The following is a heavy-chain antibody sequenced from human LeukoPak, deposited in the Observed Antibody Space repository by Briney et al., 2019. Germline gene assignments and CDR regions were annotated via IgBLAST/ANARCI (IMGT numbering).Heavy chain of an antibody. J-gene: IGHJ4*02. D-gene: IGHD5-24*01. CDR3: ARSSRMAQ. CDR1: GFTFSSNW. Sequence: PGGSLRLSCAASGFTFSSNWMSWVRQAPGKGLEWVANIKQDGSEKYYVDSVKGRFTISRDNAKNSLYLQMNSLRAEDTAVYYCARSSRMAQWGQGTLVTVSS. CDR2: IKQDGSEK. V-gene: IGHV3-7*01.